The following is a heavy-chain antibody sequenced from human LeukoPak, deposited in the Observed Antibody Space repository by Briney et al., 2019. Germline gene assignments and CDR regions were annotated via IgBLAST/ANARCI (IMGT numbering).Heavy chain of an antibody. D-gene: IGHD2-2*01. CDR1: GFSISSYW. Sequence: GGSLRLSCAGTGFSISSYWMHWVRQAPGKGLVWVSRISSDGHDTRFADSVKGRFTISRDIAKNTPYLQMNSLRAEDTAVYYCARAIPAAMGFDYWGRGTLVTVSS. V-gene: IGHV3-74*01. CDR3: ARAIPAAMGFDY. CDR2: ISSDGHDT. J-gene: IGHJ4*02.